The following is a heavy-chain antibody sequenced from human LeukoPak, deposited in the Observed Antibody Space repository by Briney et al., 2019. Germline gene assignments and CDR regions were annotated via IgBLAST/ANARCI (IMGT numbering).Heavy chain of an antibody. CDR2: INHRGST. CDR3: ASTSAMVYFDY. J-gene: IGHJ4*02. V-gene: IGHV4-34*01. Sequence: SETLSLTCAVYGWSFSGYHWSWIRQPPGKGLEWIGEINHRGSTNYNPSLKSRVTISVDTSKNQFSLKLSSVTAADTAVYYCASTSAMVYFDYWGQGTLVTVSS. D-gene: IGHD5-18*01. CDR1: GWSFSGYH.